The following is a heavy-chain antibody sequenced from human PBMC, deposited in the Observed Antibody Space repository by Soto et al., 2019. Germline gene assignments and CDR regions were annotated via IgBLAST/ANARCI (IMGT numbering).Heavy chain of an antibody. CDR2: VYYTGST. J-gene: IGHJ4*02. D-gene: IGHD6-19*01. Sequence: SETLSLTCSVSGGSISGSYWSWIRQSPGKGLEWLGYVYYTGSTNYSPSLRSRVSISVDTSKNEFSLRLSPVTAADTAVYFCARSVAVPGAHIDYWGQGTQVTVSS. V-gene: IGHV4-59*01. CDR3: ARSVAVPGAHIDY. CDR1: GGSISGSY.